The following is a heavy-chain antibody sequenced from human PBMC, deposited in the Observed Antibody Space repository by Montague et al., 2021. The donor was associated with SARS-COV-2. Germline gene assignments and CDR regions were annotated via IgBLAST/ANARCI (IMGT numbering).Heavy chain of an antibody. J-gene: IGHJ6*02. CDR3: ARGGSGYDYFFNYYGMDV. D-gene: IGHD5-12*01. CDR1: RFTFSSYE. CDR2: LTSSGTTI. V-gene: IGHV3-48*03. Sequence: SLRLSCAASRFTFSSYEMNWVRQAPGKGLEWVSYLTSSGTTIYYADSVKGRFTISRDNAKNSLYLQMNSLRAEDTAVYYCARGGSGYDYFFNYYGMDVWGQGTTVTVSS.